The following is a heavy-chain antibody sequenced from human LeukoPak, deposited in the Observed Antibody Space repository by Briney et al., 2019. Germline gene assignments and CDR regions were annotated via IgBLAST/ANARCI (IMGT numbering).Heavy chain of an antibody. CDR2: IYYNGDT. V-gene: IGHV4-59*01. CDR1: GYTFTSYG. CDR3: ARVLRAASWRSYDY. Sequence: SCKASGYTFTSYGISWIRQPPGKGLEWIGYIYYNGDTNYNPSLKSRVIISIDTSSNQFSLRLNSMTAADTAVYYCARVLRAASWRSYDYWGQGSLVTVSS. D-gene: IGHD5-18*01. J-gene: IGHJ4*02.